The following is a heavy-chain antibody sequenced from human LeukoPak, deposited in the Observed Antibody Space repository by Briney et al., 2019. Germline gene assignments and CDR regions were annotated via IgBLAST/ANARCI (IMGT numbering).Heavy chain of an antibody. J-gene: IGHJ4*02. CDR1: GLTFTNAW. V-gene: IGHV3-15*01. D-gene: IGHD2-8*01. Sequence: PGGSLRLSCAASGLTFTNAWMSWVRQAPGKGLEWVGRIKSKTDGGTVDYAPPVKGRFTISRDDSRNTLSLEMNFLKTEDTAVYYCATLGYCTNGECYGFDYWGQGTLVTVSS. CDR2: IKSKTDGGTV. CDR3: ATLGYCTNGECYGFDY.